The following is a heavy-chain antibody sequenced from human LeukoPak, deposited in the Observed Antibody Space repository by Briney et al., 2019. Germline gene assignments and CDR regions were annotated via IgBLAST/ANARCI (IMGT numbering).Heavy chain of an antibody. D-gene: IGHD3-9*01. CDR1: GFIVSSNY. J-gene: IGHJ4*02. V-gene: IGHV3-53*01. CDR2: IYSGGRT. CDR3: TREALTGYFGFDY. Sequence: GGSLRLSCTASGFIVSSNYMSWVRPAPGKRLEWVSGIYSGGRTEYADCVKGRFSVSRDNSTNTVYLQMNSLRADDTALYYCTREALTGYFGFDYWGEGTQVTVSS.